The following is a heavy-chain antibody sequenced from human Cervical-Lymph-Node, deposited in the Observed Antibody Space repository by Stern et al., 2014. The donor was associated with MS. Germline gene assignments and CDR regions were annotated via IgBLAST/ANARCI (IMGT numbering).Heavy chain of an antibody. J-gene: IGHJ6*02. D-gene: IGHD2-8*02. V-gene: IGHV1-45*02. CDR2: LNPVNGNT. CDR3: VAWSRGMDV. CDR1: GYTFTHRY. Sequence: QVQLVESGAEVKKTGASVRLSCKASGYTFTHRYIHWVRHAPGQALEWMGWLNPVNGNTVYAQKFQDRVTITRDASMTTAHMELSSLSSEDTAIYYCVAWSRGMDVWGQGTTVTVSS.